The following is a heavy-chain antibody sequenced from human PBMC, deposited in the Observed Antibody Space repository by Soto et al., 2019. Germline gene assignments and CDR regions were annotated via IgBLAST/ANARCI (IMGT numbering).Heavy chain of an antibody. J-gene: IGHJ1*01. V-gene: IGHV3-23*01. Sequence: EVQLLESGGGLVQPGGSLRLSCAASGFSFSGSAMCWVRQGPGKGLEFVSSITRSGSEAFYADSVKGRFTMSRDNSKNMLFLQMNSLRAEDTAVYYCAKEGYDSGWEWESWGQGALVTVS. D-gene: IGHD6-19*01. CDR3: AKEGYDSGWEWES. CDR1: GFSFSGSA. CDR2: ITRSGSEA.